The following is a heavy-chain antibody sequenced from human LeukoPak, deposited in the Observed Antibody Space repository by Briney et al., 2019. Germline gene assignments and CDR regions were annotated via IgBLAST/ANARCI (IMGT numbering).Heavy chain of an antibody. D-gene: IGHD6-13*01. CDR1: GGSISSHY. CDR3: AVRSSSWSPVSYYYYMDV. V-gene: IGHV4-59*11. CDR2: IYYSGST. J-gene: IGHJ6*03. Sequence: KTSETLSLTCTVSGGSISSHYWSWIRRPPGKGLEWIGYIYYSGSTNYNPSLKSRVTISVDTSKNQFSLKLSSVTAADTAVYYCAVRSSSWSPVSYYYYMDVWGKGTTVTVSS.